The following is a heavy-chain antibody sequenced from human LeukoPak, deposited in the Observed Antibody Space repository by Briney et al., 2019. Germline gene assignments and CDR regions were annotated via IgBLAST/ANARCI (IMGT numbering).Heavy chain of an antibody. V-gene: IGHV3-74*01. CDR2: INSDGRST. CDR3: AKDRLGAVAGTLYDVFDI. CDR1: GFTFSRYW. D-gene: IGHD6-19*01. Sequence: GGSLRLSCAASGFTFSRYWMHWVRQAPGKGLVWVSRINSDGRSTSYADSVKGRFTISRDNSKNTLYLQMNSLRADDTAVYYCAKDRLGAVAGTLYDVFDIWGQGTMVTVSS. J-gene: IGHJ3*02.